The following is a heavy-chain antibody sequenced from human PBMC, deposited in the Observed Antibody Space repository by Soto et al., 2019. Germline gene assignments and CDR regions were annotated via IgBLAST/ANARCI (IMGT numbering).Heavy chain of an antibody. Sequence: SETLSLTCTVSGGSISSSSYYWGWIRQPPGKELEWIGSIYYSGSTYYNPSLKSRVTISVDTSENQFSLKLSSVTAADTAVYYCARRWGYSSSSPNYGMDVWGQGTTVTVSS. CDR1: GGSISSSSYY. D-gene: IGHD6-6*01. J-gene: IGHJ6*02. CDR2: IYYSGST. CDR3: ARRWGYSSSSPNYGMDV. V-gene: IGHV4-39*01.